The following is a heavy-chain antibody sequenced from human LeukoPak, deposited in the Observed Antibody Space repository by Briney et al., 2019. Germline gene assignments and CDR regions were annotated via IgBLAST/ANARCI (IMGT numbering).Heavy chain of an antibody. Sequence: PGGSLRLSCAASGFTFSSYAMSWVRQAPGKGLEWVSAISGSGGSTYYADSVKGRFTISRDNSKNTLYLQMNSLRAEDAAVYYCAKDLWSGYRSSMDYWGQGTLVTVSS. CDR1: GFTFSSYA. D-gene: IGHD3-3*01. CDR2: ISGSGGST. J-gene: IGHJ4*02. V-gene: IGHV3-23*01. CDR3: AKDLWSGYRSSMDY.